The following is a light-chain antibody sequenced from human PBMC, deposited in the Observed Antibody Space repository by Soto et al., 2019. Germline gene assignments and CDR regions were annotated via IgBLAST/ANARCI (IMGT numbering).Light chain of an antibody. CDR3: QQYDSSPYT. V-gene: IGKV3-20*01. CDR2: GAS. CDR1: QSVSSSY. J-gene: IGKJ2*01. Sequence: EIVLTQSPGTLSLSPGERAILSCRASQSVSSSYLAWYQQKPGQAPRLLIYGASSRATGIPDRFSGSGSGTDFTLTISRLEPEDFAVYYCQQYDSSPYTFGQGTKLEIK.